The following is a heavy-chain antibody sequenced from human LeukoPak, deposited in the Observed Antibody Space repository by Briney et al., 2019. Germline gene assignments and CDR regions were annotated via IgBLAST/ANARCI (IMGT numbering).Heavy chain of an antibody. CDR2: IYTSGST. D-gene: IGHD5-12*01. CDR1: GGSISSYY. J-gene: IGHJ5*02. Sequence: SETLSLTCTVSGGSISSYYWSWIRQPAGKGLEWIGRIYTSGSTNYNPSLKSRVTISVDTSKNQFSLKLNSVTAADTAVYYCAGHRGYRDSFDPWGQGTRVIVSS. CDR3: AGHRGYRDSFDP. V-gene: IGHV4-4*07.